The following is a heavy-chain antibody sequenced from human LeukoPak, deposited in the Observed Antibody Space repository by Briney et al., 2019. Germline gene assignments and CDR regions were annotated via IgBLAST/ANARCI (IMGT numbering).Heavy chain of an antibody. CDR1: GFTFTDYA. Sequence: GGSLRLSCAASGFTFTDYAMTWVRQAPGRGLEWVSAILATRGNTYYTDSVKGRFTVSRDNSRNTMYLQMNSLRAEDTAVYYCAKDRPTWPIDYWGQGTLVIVSS. D-gene: IGHD5-12*01. J-gene: IGHJ4*02. CDR3: AKDRPTWPIDY. CDR2: ILATRGNT. V-gene: IGHV3-23*01.